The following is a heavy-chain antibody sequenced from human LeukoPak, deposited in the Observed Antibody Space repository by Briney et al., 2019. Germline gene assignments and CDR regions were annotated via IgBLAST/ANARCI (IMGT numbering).Heavy chain of an antibody. Sequence: GGSLRLSCAASGFTFSSYWMSWVRQAPGKGLEWVANIKQDGSEKYYVDSVKGRFTISRDNAKNSLYLQMNSLRAEDTAVYYCARLAAAGTKYYYYHMDVWGKGTTVTVSS. J-gene: IGHJ6*03. D-gene: IGHD6-13*01. V-gene: IGHV3-7*01. CDR1: GFTFSSYW. CDR2: IKQDGSEK. CDR3: ARLAAAGTKYYYYHMDV.